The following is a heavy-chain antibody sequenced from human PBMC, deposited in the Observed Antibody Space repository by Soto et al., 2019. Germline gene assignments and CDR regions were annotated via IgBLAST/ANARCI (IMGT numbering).Heavy chain of an antibody. CDR3: ARQEEHYYDSSGYYYPAPLGY. Sequence: GESLKLSCTGSGYRFAGYWITWVRPTPVKGLEWMGRIDPSDSQTYYSPSFRGHVTISVTKSITTVFLQWGSLRASDTAMYYCARQEEHYYDSSGYYYPAPLGYWGQGTQVTVSS. D-gene: IGHD3-22*01. V-gene: IGHV5-10-1*01. J-gene: IGHJ4*02. CDR2: IDPSDSQT. CDR1: GYRFAGYW.